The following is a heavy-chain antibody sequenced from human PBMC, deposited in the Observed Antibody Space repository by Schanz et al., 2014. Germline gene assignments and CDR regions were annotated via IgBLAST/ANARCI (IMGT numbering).Heavy chain of an antibody. D-gene: IGHD3-10*01. V-gene: IGHV3-15*01. Sequence: EAQVVESGGGLVKPGGSLRLSCVASGFTFSNAWMNWVRQGPGNRLEWVGRIKSRSDGGTTDYAAPVKGRFIISRDDSRNTLYLQMSGLKTEDTAVYYCSTTPNFYASGTYSWFDPWGQRTRVTVSS. CDR2: IKSRSDGGTT. J-gene: IGHJ5*02. CDR1: GFTFSNAW. CDR3: STTPNFYASGTYSWFDP.